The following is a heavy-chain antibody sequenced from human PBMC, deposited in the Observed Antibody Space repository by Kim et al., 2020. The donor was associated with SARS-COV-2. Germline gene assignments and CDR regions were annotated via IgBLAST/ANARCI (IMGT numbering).Heavy chain of an antibody. D-gene: IGHD1-26*01. Sequence: GGSLRLSCAASGFTFSSYAMSWVRQAPGKGLEWVLAISGSGGSTYYADSVKGRFTISRDNSKNTLYLQMNSLRAEDTAVYYCAKDEPPWGYYYGMDVWGQGTTVTVSS. V-gene: IGHV3-23*01. CDR1: GFTFSSYA. J-gene: IGHJ6*02. CDR2: ISGSGGST. CDR3: AKDEPPWGYYYGMDV.